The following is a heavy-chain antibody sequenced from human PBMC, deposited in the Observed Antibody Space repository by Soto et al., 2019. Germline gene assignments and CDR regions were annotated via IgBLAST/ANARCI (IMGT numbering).Heavy chain of an antibody. CDR2: IRSKAYGGTT. V-gene: IGHV3-49*03. CDR1: GFTFGDYA. Sequence: GGSLRLSCTASGFTFGDYAMSWFRQAPGKGLEWVGFIRSKAYGGTTEYAASVKGRFTISRDDSTSIAYLQMNSLKTEDTAVYYCTRDESVGYYYDSSGYYIGYWGQGTLVTVSS. D-gene: IGHD3-22*01. CDR3: TRDESVGYYYDSSGYYIGY. J-gene: IGHJ4*02.